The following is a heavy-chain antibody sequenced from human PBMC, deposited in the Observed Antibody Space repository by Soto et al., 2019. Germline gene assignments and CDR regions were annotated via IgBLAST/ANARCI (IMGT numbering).Heavy chain of an antibody. V-gene: IGHV1-69*06. CDR1: GGTLSSSA. CDR2: IIPIFGTA. J-gene: IGHJ6*02. D-gene: IGHD2-8*01. Sequence: SVKVSCKASGGTLSSSAISWVRQAPGQGLEWMGGIIPIFGTANYAQKFQGRITITADKSTSTTYMELSSLRSEDTAVYYCAKSMDGAPLVYARPIYCNYCLEVWDQGTTVTVSS. CDR3: AKSMDGAPLVYARPIYCNYCLEV.